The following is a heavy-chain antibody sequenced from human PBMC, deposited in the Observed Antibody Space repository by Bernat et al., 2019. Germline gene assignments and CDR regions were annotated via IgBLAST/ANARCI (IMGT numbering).Heavy chain of an antibody. J-gene: IGHJ6*03. D-gene: IGHD6-6*01. CDR1: GFTVSSNY. CDR3: ARAVSSSSPYYYYYMDV. Sequence: EVQLVESGGGLVQPGGSLRLSCAASGFTVSSNYMSWVRQAPGKGLEWVSVIYSGGSTYYADSVKGRFTISRDNSKNTLYLQMNSLRAEDTAVYYCARAVSSSSPYYYYYMDVWGKGTTVTVSS. V-gene: IGHV3-66*01. CDR2: IYSGGST.